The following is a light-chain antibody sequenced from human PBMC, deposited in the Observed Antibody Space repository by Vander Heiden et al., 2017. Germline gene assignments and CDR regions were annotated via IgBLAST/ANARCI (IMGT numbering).Light chain of an antibody. CDR1: QSISSY. CDR2: AAS. CDR3: QQSYSTPLVT. J-gene: IGKJ3*01. Sequence: DIQMTQSPSSLSASVGDRVTITCRASQSISSYLNWYQQKPGKAPKLLIYAASSLQSGVPSRFSGSGSGTDFTLTISSLQPEDFATYYCQQSYSTPLVTFGPGTKVXIK. V-gene: IGKV1-39*01.